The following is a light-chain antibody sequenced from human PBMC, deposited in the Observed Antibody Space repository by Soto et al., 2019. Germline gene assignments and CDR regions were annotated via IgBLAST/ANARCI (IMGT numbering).Light chain of an antibody. J-gene: IGKJ4*02. CDR2: GAS. CDR1: QSISIW. Sequence: DIQMTQSPSTLSASVGDRVTITCRASQSISIWLAWYQQKPGKAPKILMYGASTRATGIPARFSGTGSGTEFTLTISSLQSEDFGVYYCQQYNRWPLTFGGGTKVHIK. V-gene: IGKV1-5*01. CDR3: QQYNRWPLT.